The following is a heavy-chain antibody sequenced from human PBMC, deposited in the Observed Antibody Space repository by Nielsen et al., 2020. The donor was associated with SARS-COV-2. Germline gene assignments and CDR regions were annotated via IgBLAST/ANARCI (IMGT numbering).Heavy chain of an antibody. CDR1: GFTFSSYT. CDR3: VKGIQLWLRSGFDY. CDR2: ISYDGSNK. J-gene: IGHJ4*02. Sequence: GESLKISCAASGFTFSSYTMHWVRQAPGKGLEWLSIISYDGSNKLYADSVKGRFTISRDNSKNTLYLQMSSLRAEDTAVYYCVKGIQLWLRSGFDYWGQGTLVTVSS. V-gene: IGHV3-30*14. D-gene: IGHD5-18*01.